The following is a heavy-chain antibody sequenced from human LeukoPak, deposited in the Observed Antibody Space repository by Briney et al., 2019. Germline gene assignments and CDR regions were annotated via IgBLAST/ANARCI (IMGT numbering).Heavy chain of an antibody. CDR3: ARAWRNYYGSGSYPFDY. CDR1: GFTFSSYW. J-gene: IGHJ4*02. Sequence: GGSLRLSCAASGFTFSSYWMSWVRQAPGKGLEWVANIKQDGSEKYYVDSVKGRFTISRDNAKNSLYLQMNSLRAEDTAVYYCARAWRNYYGSGSYPFDYWGQGALVTVSS. V-gene: IGHV3-7*01. CDR2: IKQDGSEK. D-gene: IGHD3-10*01.